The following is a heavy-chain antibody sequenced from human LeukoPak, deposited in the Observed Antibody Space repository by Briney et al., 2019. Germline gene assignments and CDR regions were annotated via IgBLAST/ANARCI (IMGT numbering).Heavy chain of an antibody. D-gene: IGHD3-22*01. CDR2: IYPGDSDT. CDR1: GYSFTSYW. Sequence: PGESLKISCKGSGYSFTSYWIGWVRQMPGKGLEWMGIIYPGDSDTRYSPSFQGQVTISADKSISTAYLQWSSLKASDTAMYYCARRPYYYDSSGLDGYFDYWGQGTLVTVSS. J-gene: IGHJ4*02. V-gene: IGHV5-51*01. CDR3: ARRPYYYDSSGLDGYFDY.